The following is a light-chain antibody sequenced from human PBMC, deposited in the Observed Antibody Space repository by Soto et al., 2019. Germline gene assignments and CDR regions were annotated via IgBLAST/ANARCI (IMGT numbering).Light chain of an antibody. CDR3: SSYTSSSTLVV. V-gene: IGLV2-14*01. CDR1: SSDVGGYNY. J-gene: IGLJ2*01. Sequence: QSALTQPASVSGSPGQSITISCTGTSSDVGGYNYVSWYQQHPGKAPKLMIYDVSNRPSGVSNRFSGSKSGNTASLTICGLQAEVEADYYCSSYTSSSTLVVFGGGTKVTVL. CDR2: DVS.